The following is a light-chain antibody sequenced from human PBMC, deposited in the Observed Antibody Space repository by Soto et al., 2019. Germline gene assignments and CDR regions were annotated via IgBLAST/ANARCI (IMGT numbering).Light chain of an antibody. J-gene: IGKJ2*01. CDR1: QSVSSY. CDR2: DAS. Sequence: EIVLTQSPATLSLSPGERATLSCRASQSVSSYLAWYQQKPGQAPRLLIYDASNRATGIPARFSGSGSGTDVTLTISSLEPEDFAFYYCQLSGAFGQGTKLEIK. V-gene: IGKV3-11*01. CDR3: QLSGA.